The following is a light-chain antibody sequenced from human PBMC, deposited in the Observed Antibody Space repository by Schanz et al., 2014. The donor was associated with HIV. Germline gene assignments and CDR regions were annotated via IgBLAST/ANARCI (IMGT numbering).Light chain of an antibody. Sequence: DIQMTQSPSTLSASVGDRITITCRASQSIGNSLAWFQQKPGRAPNLLIYQASTLETGVPSRFSGSGSGTEFTLTISGLQPDDFATYYCQQCDSYPYTFGQGTELEIK. CDR1: QSIGNS. CDR3: QQCDSYPYT. V-gene: IGKV1-5*03. CDR2: QAS. J-gene: IGKJ2*01.